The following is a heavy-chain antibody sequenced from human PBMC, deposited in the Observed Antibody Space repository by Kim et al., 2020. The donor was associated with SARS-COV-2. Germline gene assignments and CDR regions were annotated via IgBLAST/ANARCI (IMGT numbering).Heavy chain of an antibody. V-gene: IGHV3-72*01. CDR3: ASDVEGFCCGDYGLGV. Sequence: GRFTQSRDKAKNTLYLQMSSLKAEDTAVYYCASDVEGFCCGDYGLGVWGQGTTVTVSS. D-gene: IGHD2-15*01. J-gene: IGHJ6*02.